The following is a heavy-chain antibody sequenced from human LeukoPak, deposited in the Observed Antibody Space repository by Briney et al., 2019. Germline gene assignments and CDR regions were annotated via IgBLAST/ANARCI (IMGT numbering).Heavy chain of an antibody. V-gene: IGHV3-30-3*01. J-gene: IGHJ4*02. D-gene: IGHD5-18*01. CDR2: ISYDGSNK. CDR1: GFTFSSYA. Sequence: QPGGSLRLSCAASGFTFSSYAMHWVRQAPGKGLEWVAVISYDGSNKYYADSVKGQFTISRDNSKNTLYLQMNSLRAEDTAVYYCAREDTAMVSYFDYWGQGTLVTVSS. CDR3: AREDTAMVSYFDY.